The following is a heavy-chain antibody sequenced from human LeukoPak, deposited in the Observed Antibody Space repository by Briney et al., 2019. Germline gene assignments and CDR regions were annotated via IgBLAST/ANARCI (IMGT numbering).Heavy chain of an antibody. J-gene: IGHJ4*02. V-gene: IGHV1-18*01. CDR3: ARVHYDILTGYSYFDY. CDR2: LRAYNDNT. CDR1: GYTFTSYG. D-gene: IGHD3-9*01. Sequence: ASVKVSCKASGYTFTSYGISWVRPAAGQGLEWMGWLRAYNDNTNYAQKLQGRVTMTTDTSTTTAYTELRSLRSDDTAVYYCARVHYDILTGYSYFDYWGQGTLVTVSS.